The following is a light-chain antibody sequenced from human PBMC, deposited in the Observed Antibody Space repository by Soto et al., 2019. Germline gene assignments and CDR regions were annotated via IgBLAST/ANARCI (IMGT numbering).Light chain of an antibody. CDR2: DAS. V-gene: IGKV1-33*01. CDR3: QQYDSLPLT. J-gene: IGKJ4*01. Sequence: DIQMTQSPSSLSASVGDRITITCRASQGINKYLNWYQQKPGKAPKVLIYDASNLETGVPSRFSGGGSGTDFTLTISSLQAEDFATYYCQQYDSLPLTFGGGTKVDMK. CDR1: QGINKY.